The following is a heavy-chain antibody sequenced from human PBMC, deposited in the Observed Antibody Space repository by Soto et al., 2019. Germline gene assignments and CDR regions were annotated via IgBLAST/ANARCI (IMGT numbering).Heavy chain of an antibody. V-gene: IGHV4-31*03. D-gene: IGHD3-10*01. CDR3: ARGLLWFGESYYYGMDV. CDR1: GGSINSGGYY. CDR2: IYNSGNT. J-gene: IGHJ6*02. Sequence: SETLSLTCTVSGGSINSGGYYWSWIRQHPGKGLEWIGYIYNSGNTYYNPSLKSRVTMSIDTSESQFSLNLSSVTAADTAVYYCARGLLWFGESYYYGMDVWGQGTTVTVSS.